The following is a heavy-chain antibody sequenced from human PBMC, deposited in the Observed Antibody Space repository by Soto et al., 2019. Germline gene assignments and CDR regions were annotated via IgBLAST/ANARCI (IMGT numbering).Heavy chain of an antibody. CDR1: GYTFTSYY. V-gene: IGHV1-46*03. Sequence: ASVTVSCKASGYTFTSYYMRWVRQASGQGLEWMGIINPSGGSTSYAQKFQGRVTMTRDTSTSTVYMELSSLRSEDTAVYYCARDGEGYCSSTSCYFYMDVWGKGTTVTVSS. J-gene: IGHJ6*03. D-gene: IGHD2-2*01. CDR2: INPSGGST. CDR3: ARDGEGYCSSTSCYFYMDV.